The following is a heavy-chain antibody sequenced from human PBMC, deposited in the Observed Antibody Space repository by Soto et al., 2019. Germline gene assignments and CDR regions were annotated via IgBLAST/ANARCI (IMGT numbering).Heavy chain of an antibody. D-gene: IGHD1-26*01. Sequence: QVQLVEAGGGVVKPGRSLSISCAASGFTFSSYGMHWVRQAHGKGLEWVAVISYDGSNKYYADSVKGRFTISRNNSKNTLYLQMNSLRAEDTAVYYCAKDLEWELLEHLFDYWGQRTLVTVSS. CDR2: ISYDGSNK. CDR1: GFTFSSYG. V-gene: IGHV3-30*18. CDR3: AKDLEWELLEHLFDY. J-gene: IGHJ4*02.